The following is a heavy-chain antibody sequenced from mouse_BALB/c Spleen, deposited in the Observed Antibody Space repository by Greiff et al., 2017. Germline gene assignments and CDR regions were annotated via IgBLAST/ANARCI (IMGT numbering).Heavy chain of an antibody. CDR2: ISSGGSYT. CDR3: ARRDYDDFDY. Sequence: EVKLVESGGGLVKPGGSLKLSCAASGFTFSSYAMSWVRQTPEKRLEWVATISSGGSYTYYPDSVKGRFTISRDNAKNTLYLQMSSLRSEDTAMYYCARRDYDDFDYWGQGTTLTVSS. D-gene: IGHD2-4*01. CDR1: GFTFSSYA. J-gene: IGHJ2*01. V-gene: IGHV5-9-3*01.